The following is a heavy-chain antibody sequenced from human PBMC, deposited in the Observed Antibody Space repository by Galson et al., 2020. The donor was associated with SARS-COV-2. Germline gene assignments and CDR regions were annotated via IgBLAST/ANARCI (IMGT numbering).Heavy chain of an antibody. CDR1: GFTFSSYG. CDR2: IWYDGSNK. V-gene: IGHV3-33*01. J-gene: IGHJ6*02. CDR3: ARQRGPPDYGDLDYYYYGMDV. Sequence: TGGSLRLSCAASGFTFSSYGMHWVRQAPGKGLEWVAVIWYDGSNKYYADSVKGRFTISRDNSKNTLYLQMNSLRAEDTAVYYCARQRGPPDYGDLDYYYYGMDVWGQGTTVTVSS. D-gene: IGHD4-17*01.